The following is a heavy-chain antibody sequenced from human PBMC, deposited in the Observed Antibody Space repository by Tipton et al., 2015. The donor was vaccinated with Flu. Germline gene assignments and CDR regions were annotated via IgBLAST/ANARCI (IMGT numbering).Heavy chain of an antibody. CDR1: GESFSSYA. V-gene: IGHV1-69*15. CDR3: ARGNLRPAT. Sequence: QSGPEVKKPGSSVKVSCKTSGESFSSYAISWVRQAPGQGLQWMGTLVPIFGTPNYAQEFQGRVTITADASTSTAYIELRDLTSEDTAVDFCARGNLRPATWGQGTLVTVSS. CDR2: LVPIFGTP. J-gene: IGHJ5*02.